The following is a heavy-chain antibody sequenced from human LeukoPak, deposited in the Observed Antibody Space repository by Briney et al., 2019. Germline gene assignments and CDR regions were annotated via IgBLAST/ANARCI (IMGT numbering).Heavy chain of an antibody. CDR2: INWNGGST. CDR1: GFTFDDYG. D-gene: IGHD3-16*01. CDR3: ARSLGDSGIYDYGYNYYYMDV. J-gene: IGHJ6*03. Sequence: PGGSLRLSCAASGFTFDDYGMSWVRQAPGKGLEWVSGINWNGGSTGYADSVKGRFTISRDNAKNSLYLQMNSLRAEDTALYYCARSLGDSGIYDYGYNYYYMDVWGKGTTVTVSS. V-gene: IGHV3-20*04.